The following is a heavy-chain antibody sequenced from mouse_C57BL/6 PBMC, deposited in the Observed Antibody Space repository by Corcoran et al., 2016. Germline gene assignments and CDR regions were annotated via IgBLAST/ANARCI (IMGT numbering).Heavy chain of an antibody. J-gene: IGHJ1*03. CDR2: INSDGREI. CDR1: GFTFSGFW. CDR3: MRDGSSYWYFDV. Sequence: EVQLLETGGGLVQPGGSRGLSCEGSGFTFSGFWMSWVRQTPGTTLEWIGDINSDGREINYAPSIKDRFTIFRDNVKSTLYLQMSNVRSEDTATYFCMRDGSSYWYFDVWGTGTTVTVSA. V-gene: IGHV11-2*01. D-gene: IGHD1-1*01.